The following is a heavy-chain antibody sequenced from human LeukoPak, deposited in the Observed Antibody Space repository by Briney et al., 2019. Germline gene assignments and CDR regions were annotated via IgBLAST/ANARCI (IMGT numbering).Heavy chain of an antibody. D-gene: IGHD1-20*01. V-gene: IGHV3-7*01. J-gene: IGHJ3*02. CDR2: IKQDGREK. Sequence: GGTLRLSCAASGFTFSSYWMSWVRQAPGKGLEWVANIKQDGREKYYVDSVKGRFTISRDNAKNTLYLQMNSRRAEDTAVYYCAREGQITGTSDAFDIWGQGTMVTVSS. CDR1: GFTFSSYW. CDR3: AREGQITGTSDAFDI.